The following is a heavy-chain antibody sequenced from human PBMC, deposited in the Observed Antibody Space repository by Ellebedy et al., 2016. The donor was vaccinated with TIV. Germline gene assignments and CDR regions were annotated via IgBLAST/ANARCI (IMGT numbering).Heavy chain of an antibody. Sequence: AASVKVSCKASGYAFTSYDINWVRQAPGQGLEWMGWISGYNGNTYSAQKLQGRVTMTTDTSTSTAYMELRSLRSDDTAVYYWARFVDGDYEDYWGQGALVTVSS. CDR1: GYAFTSYD. J-gene: IGHJ4*02. CDR3: ARFVDGDYEDY. D-gene: IGHD4-17*01. V-gene: IGHV1-18*01. CDR2: ISGYNGNT.